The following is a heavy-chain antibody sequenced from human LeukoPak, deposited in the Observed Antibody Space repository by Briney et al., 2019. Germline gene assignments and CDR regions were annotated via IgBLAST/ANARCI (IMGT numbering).Heavy chain of an antibody. CDR3: AKGGCSSTSCSQGDY. CDR2: ISGSGGST. CDR1: GFTISSYA. V-gene: IGHV3-23*01. Sequence: GGSLRLSCAASGFTISSYAMSWVRQTPGKGLEWVSAISGSGGSTYYADSVKGRFTISRDNSKNTLYLQMNSLRAEDTAVYYCAKGGCSSTSCSQGDYWGQGTLVTVSS. D-gene: IGHD2-2*01. J-gene: IGHJ4*02.